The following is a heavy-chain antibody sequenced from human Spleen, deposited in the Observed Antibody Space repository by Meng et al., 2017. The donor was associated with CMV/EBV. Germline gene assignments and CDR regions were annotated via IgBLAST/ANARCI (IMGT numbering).Heavy chain of an antibody. J-gene: IGHJ4*02. CDR2: INCNSGET. CDR1: GYTFPGYF. Sequence: CKASGYTFPGYFLHWVRQAPGQGLEWMGWINCNSGETKYAQKFQGRVTMTRDTSINTAYMDLSRLTSDDTAVFYCARDLRGHVPLDYWGQGTLVTVSS. V-gene: IGHV1-2*02. CDR3: ARDLRGHVPLDY. D-gene: IGHD3-10*02.